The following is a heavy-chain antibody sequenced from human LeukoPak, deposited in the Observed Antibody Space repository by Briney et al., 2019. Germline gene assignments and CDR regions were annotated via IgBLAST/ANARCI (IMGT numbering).Heavy chain of an antibody. J-gene: IGHJ4*02. D-gene: IGHD3-3*01. CDR1: GFTFSSYW. V-gene: IGHV3-74*01. CDR3: ARDAFGVDKSPF. Sequence: GGSLRLSCAASGFTFSSYWMHWVRQAPGKGLVWASRIKSDGSSTYYADSVKGRFTISRDNAKNTLYLQMNSLRAEDTAVYYSARDAFGVDKSPFWGQGTLVTVSS. CDR2: IKSDGSST.